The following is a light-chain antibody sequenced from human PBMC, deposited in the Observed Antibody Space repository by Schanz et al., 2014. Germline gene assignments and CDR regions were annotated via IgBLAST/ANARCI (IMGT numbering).Light chain of an antibody. J-gene: IGLJ2*01. V-gene: IGLV2-14*01. CDR3: SSYTTNSAPGVV. Sequence: QSALTQPASVSGSPGQSITISCTGTSSDVGGYNYVSWYQRHPGKAPKLMIYDVSNRPSGVSNRFSGSKSGNTASLTISGLQAEDEADYYCSSYTTNSAPGVVFGGGTKLTVL. CDR2: DVS. CDR1: SSDVGGYNY.